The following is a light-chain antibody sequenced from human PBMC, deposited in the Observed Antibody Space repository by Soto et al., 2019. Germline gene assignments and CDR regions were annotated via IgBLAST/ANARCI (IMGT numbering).Light chain of an antibody. J-gene: IGKJ1*01. Sequence: EVVLTQSPGTLSVSPGERATLSCRASQSVSSNYLAWYQQKPGQAPRLLIYGASSRATGIPDRFSGSGSGTDFTLTISRLEPEDFAVYYCQQYISSPRTFGQGTKVDIK. CDR3: QQYISSPRT. V-gene: IGKV3-20*01. CDR2: GAS. CDR1: QSVSSNY.